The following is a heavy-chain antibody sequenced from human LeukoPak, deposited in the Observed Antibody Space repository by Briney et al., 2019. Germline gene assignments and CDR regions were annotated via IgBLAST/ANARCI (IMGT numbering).Heavy chain of an antibody. V-gene: IGHV4-34*01. CDR1: GGSFSGYY. D-gene: IGHD6-19*01. Sequence: SETLSLTCAVYGGSFSGYYWGWIRQPPGKGLEWIGEINHSGSTNYNPSLKSRVTISVDTSKNQFSLKLSSVTAADTAVYYCARGAVAGTEGFDYWGQGTLVTVSS. CDR3: ARGAVAGTEGFDY. J-gene: IGHJ4*02. CDR2: INHSGST.